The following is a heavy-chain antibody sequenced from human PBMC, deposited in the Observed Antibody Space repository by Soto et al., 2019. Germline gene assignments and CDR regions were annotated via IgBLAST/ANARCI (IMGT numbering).Heavy chain of an antibody. CDR1: GNSFSSHW. CDR3: ASGGYFHDFES. Sequence: EVQLVLSGAEIKKPGESLKIPCNASGNSFSSHWVGWVRQMPGKGLEWMGMIYPGDSDTKYSPSFQGQVPISADNSIGAAYLQWGSLKAEDSAMYYCASGGYFHDFESWGQGTLVSVSS. J-gene: IGHJ4*02. V-gene: IGHV5-51*01. D-gene: IGHD5-12*01. CDR2: IYPGDSDT.